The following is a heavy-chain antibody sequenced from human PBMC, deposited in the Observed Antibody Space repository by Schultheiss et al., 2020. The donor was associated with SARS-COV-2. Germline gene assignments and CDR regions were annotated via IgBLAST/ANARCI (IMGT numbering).Heavy chain of an antibody. J-gene: IGHJ4*02. D-gene: IGHD6-13*01. Sequence: SETLSLTCTVSGVSVDSGGYYWTWLRQPPGKGLDWIGYIYHSGITAYHPSLKSRVTISVDTSKNQFSLKLSSVTAADTAVYYCARGRYVAAAGYYFDSWGQGTLVTVSS. CDR1: GVSVDSGGYY. CDR3: ARGRYVAAAGYYFDS. V-gene: IGHV4-61*08. CDR2: IYHSGIT.